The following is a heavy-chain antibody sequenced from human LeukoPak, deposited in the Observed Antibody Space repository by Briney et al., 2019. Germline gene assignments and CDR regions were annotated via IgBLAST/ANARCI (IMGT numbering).Heavy chain of an antibody. CDR3: TKGSFTDASGYYYVQPFDY. CDR2: ISWKSSNS. V-gene: IGHV3-9*01. D-gene: IGHD3-22*01. Sequence: GRSLRLSCKASGFIFNDYPMNWVRQAPGKGLGWVAGISWKSSNSGYADSVKGRFIISRDNARNSLSLQMNTLRAEDTAFYYCTKGSFTDASGYYYVQPFDYWGLGTLVTVSS. J-gene: IGHJ4*02. CDR1: GFIFNDYP.